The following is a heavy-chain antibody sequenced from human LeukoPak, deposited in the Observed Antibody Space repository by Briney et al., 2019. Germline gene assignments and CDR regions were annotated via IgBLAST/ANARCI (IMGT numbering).Heavy chain of an antibody. CDR1: GGTFSSYA. D-gene: IGHD4-17*01. CDR3: ARVSADDHGDYDKWFDP. V-gene: IGHV1-69*13. CDR2: IIPIFGTA. J-gene: IGHJ5*02. Sequence: SVKVSCKASGGTFSSYAISWVRQAPGQGLEWMGGIIPIFGTANYAQKFQGRVTITADESTSIAYMELSSLRSEDTAVYYCARVSADDHGDYDKWFDPWGQGTLVTVSS.